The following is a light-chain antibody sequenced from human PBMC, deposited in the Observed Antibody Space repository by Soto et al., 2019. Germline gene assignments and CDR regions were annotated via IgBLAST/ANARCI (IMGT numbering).Light chain of an antibody. J-gene: IGKJ2*01. CDR1: QSISSY. Sequence: DIQMTQSPSSLSASVGDRVTITCRASQSISSYLNWYQQKPGKAPKLLIYAASTLQSGVPSRFSGSASGTDFTLPISSRQPEDFATYQCQQSYSTPRTFGQGTKLEI. CDR3: QQSYSTPRT. CDR2: AAS. V-gene: IGKV1-39*01.